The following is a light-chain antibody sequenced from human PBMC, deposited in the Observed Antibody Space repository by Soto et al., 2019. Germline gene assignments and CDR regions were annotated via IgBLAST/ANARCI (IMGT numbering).Light chain of an antibody. J-gene: IGKJ5*01. CDR1: QSVSSY. CDR3: QXRSNWPPIT. CDR2: DAS. Sequence: EIVLTQSPATLSLSPGERATLSCRASQSVSSYLAWYQQKPGQAPRLLIYDASNRATGIPARFSGSGSGTXFXXXXXXXXPXDFAVYYCQXRSNWPPITFGQGTRLEIK. V-gene: IGKV3-11*01.